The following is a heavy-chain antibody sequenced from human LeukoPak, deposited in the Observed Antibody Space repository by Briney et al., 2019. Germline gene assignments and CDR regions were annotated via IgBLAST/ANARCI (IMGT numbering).Heavy chain of an antibody. V-gene: IGHV4-4*02. D-gene: IGHD3-9*01. J-gene: IGHJ6*02. CDR2: IYHSGST. CDR1: GGSISSSNW. Sequence: SETLSLTCAVSGGSISSSNWWSWVRQPPGQGLEWIGEIYHSGSTNYNPSLKSRVTISVDKSKNQFSLKLSSVTAADTAVYYCARGDYDILTGYLSGHYYYYGMDVWGQGTTVTVSS. CDR3: ARGDYDILTGYLSGHYYYYGMDV.